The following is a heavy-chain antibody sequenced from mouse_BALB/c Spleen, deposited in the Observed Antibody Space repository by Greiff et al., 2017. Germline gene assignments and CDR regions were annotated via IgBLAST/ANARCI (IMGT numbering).Heavy chain of an antibody. D-gene: IGHD2-1*01. CDR2: IDPSDSYT. J-gene: IGHJ4*01. CDR1: GYTFTSYW. V-gene: IGHV1-69*02. CDR3: ARRVYGNYDYAMDY. Sequence: QVQLQQPGAELVKPGASVKLSCKASGYTFTSYWMHWVKQRPGQGLEWIGEIDPSDSYTNYNQKFKGKATLTVDKSSSTAYMQLSSLTSEDSAVYYCARRVYGNYDYAMDYWGQGTSVTVSS.